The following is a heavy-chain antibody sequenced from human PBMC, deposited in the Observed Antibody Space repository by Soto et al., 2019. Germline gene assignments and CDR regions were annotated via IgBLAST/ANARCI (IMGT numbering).Heavy chain of an antibody. V-gene: IGHV5-51*01. Sequence: PGESLKISFKGSGYSFTGYWIGWVRQMPGKGLEWMGIIYPGDSDTRYSPSFQGQVTISADKSISTAYLQWSSLKASDTAMYYCARSRIIAADTAGWFDPWGQGTLVTVSS. J-gene: IGHJ5*02. CDR3: ARSRIIAADTAGWFDP. CDR1: GYSFTGYW. CDR2: IYPGDSDT. D-gene: IGHD6-13*01.